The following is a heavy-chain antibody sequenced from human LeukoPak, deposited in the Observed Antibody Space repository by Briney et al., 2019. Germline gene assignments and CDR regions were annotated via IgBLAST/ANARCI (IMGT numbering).Heavy chain of an antibody. V-gene: IGHV4-59*01. CDR3: AREGECSGGSCYSYGWFDP. CDR1: GGSISTYY. D-gene: IGHD2-15*01. CDR2: IYHSGTI. Sequence: SETLSLTCTVSGGSISTYYWSCIRQPPGKGLEWLGNIYHSGTINYNPSLKSRVSISVDTSKNQFSLKLSSVTAADTAVYYCAREGECSGGSCYSYGWFDPWGKGTLVIVSS. J-gene: IGHJ5*02.